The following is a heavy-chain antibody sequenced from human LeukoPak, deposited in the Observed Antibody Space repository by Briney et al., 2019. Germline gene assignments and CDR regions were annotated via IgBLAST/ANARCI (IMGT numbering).Heavy chain of an antibody. V-gene: IGHV3-48*01. D-gene: IGHD6-19*01. CDR1: GFTFSSYS. CDR2: ISSSSSTI. CDR3: ARGIIAVAAYFDY. Sequence: GGSLRLSCAASGFTFSSYSMNWVRQAPGKGLEWVSYISSSSSTIYYADSVRGRFTISRDNAKNSLYLQMNSLRAEDTAVYYCARGIIAVAAYFDYWGQGTLVTVSS. J-gene: IGHJ4*02.